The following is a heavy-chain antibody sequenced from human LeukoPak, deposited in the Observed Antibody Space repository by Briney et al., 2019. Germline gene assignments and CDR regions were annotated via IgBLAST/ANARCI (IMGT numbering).Heavy chain of an antibody. D-gene: IGHD5-18*01. CDR2: ISYDGSHK. CDR3: ARGDGYSPFDY. Sequence: GGSLRLSCAASGFTFSSYGMHWVRQAPGKGLEWVAVISYDGSHKYYADSVKDRFTISRDNSKNTLFLQMNSLRAEDTAVYYCARGDGYSPFDYWGQGTLVTVSS. J-gene: IGHJ4*02. V-gene: IGHV3-30*03. CDR1: GFTFSSYG.